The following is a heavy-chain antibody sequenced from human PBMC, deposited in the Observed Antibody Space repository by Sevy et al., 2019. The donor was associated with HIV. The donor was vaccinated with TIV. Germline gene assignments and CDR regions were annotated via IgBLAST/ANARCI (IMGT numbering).Heavy chain of an antibody. D-gene: IGHD4-4*01. CDR1: GFTFSSYA. Sequence: GGSLRLSCAASGFTFSSYAMHWVRQAPGKGLEWVAVISCDGSNKYYADSVKGRFTISRDNSKNTLYLQMNSLRAEDTAVYYCARDDYSNSHYFDYWGQGTLVTVFS. CDR3: ARDDYSNSHYFDY. V-gene: IGHV3-30-3*01. CDR2: ISCDGSNK. J-gene: IGHJ4*02.